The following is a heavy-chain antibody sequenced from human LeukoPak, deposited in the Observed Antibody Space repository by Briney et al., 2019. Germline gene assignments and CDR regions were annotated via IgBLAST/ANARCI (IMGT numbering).Heavy chain of an antibody. CDR2: IIPIFGTP. CDR3: ASLKGYDFWSGYYG. Sequence: SVKVSCKASGYTFTSYDINWVRQATGQGLEWMGGIIPIFGTPRYAQKFQGRVTITADESTSTAYMELSSLTSEDTAVYYCASLKGYDFWSGYYGWGQGTRVTVSS. V-gene: IGHV1-69*13. D-gene: IGHD3-3*01. J-gene: IGHJ4*02. CDR1: GYTFTSYD.